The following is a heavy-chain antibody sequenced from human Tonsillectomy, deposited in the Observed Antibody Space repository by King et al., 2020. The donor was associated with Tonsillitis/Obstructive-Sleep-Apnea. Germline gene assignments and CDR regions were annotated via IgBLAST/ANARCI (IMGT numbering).Heavy chain of an antibody. V-gene: IGHV3-13*01. CDR3: ARGVGATDAFDI. D-gene: IGHD1-26*01. CDR2: IGTAGDT. CDR1: GFTFSSYD. J-gene: IGHJ3*02. Sequence: VQLVESGGGLVQPGGSLRLSCAASGFTFSSYDMHWVRQATGKGLEWVSAIGTAGDTYYPGSVKGRFTISRENAKNSLYLQMNSLRAGDTAVYCCARGVGATDAFDIWGQGTMVTVSS.